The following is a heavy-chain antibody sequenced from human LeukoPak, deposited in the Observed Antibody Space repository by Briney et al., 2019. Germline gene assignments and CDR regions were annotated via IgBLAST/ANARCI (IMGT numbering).Heavy chain of an antibody. D-gene: IGHD2-21*01. J-gene: IGHJ4*02. CDR1: GFTFRSHA. V-gene: IGHV3-23*01. CDR3: AKDFRIGYSAHFDY. CDR2: IYENGGTT. Sequence: GGSLRLSCVGSGFTFRSHAMSWVRQAPEKGLEFVSGIYENGGTTYYADSVKGWFSISRDNSKNTLYLQMDSLRGEDTAVYYCAKDFRIGYSAHFDYWGQGALVTVSS.